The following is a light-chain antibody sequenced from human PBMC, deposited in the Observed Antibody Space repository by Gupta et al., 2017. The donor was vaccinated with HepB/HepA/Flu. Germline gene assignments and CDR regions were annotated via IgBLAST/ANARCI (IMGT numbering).Light chain of an antibody. J-gene: IGLJ2*01. CDR2: GKN. CDR1: SLRSYY. V-gene: IGLV3-19*01. CDR3: NYRDSSGKQGV. Sequence: SSELTQDPAVSVALGQTVRITCQGDSLRSYYASWYQQKPGQAPVLVIYGKNNRPSGIPDRFSGSSSGKTASLNIKGAQAEDEADYYCNYRDSSGKQGVFGGGTKLTVL.